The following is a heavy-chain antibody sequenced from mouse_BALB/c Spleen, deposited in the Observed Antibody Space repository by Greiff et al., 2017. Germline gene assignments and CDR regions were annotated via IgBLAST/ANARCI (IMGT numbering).Heavy chain of an antibody. CDR3: ARDAGTSYWYFDV. CDR1: GFTFSDYY. V-gene: IGHV5-4*02. CDR2: ISDGGSYT. Sequence: DVMLVESGGGLVKPGGSLKLSCAASGFTFSDYYMYWVRQTPEKRLEWVATISDGGSYTYYPDSVKGRFTISRDNAKNNLYLQMSSLKSEDTAMYYCARDAGTSYWYFDVWGAGTTVTVSS. D-gene: IGHD4-1*01. J-gene: IGHJ1*01.